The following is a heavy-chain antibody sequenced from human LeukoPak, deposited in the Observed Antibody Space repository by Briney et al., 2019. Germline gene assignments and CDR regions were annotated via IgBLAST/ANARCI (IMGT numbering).Heavy chain of an antibody. CDR3: ARVMDSSTLYNFQY. V-gene: IGHV3-30*04. Sequence: GRSVRLSCAASGFRFSSYAIHWVRQAPGKGLEWLAVISFDGSIKYYADSVKGRFTVSRDNYQNTLYLQINSLRPDDSGLYYCARVMDSSTLYNFQYWGQGTLVTVSS. CDR2: ISFDGSIK. D-gene: IGHD2-2*01. CDR1: GFRFSSYA. J-gene: IGHJ1*01.